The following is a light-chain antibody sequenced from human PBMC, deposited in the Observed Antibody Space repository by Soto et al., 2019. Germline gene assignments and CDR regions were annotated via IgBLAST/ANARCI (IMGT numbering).Light chain of an antibody. CDR3: QHYRGYSQYT. J-gene: IGKJ2*01. Sequence: DVQMTQSPSTLSASVGDRVTITCRASQSITSSLAWYQQKPGKAPNLLIYKASSLESGVPSRFSGSGSGTEFTLTITSLQPDDFATYYCQHYRGYSQYTFGQGTKLEIK. CDR1: QSITSS. CDR2: KAS. V-gene: IGKV1-5*03.